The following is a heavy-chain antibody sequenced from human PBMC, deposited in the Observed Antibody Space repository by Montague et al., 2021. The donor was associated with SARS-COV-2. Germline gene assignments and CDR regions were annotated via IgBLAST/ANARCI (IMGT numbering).Heavy chain of an antibody. CDR2: MYYNGXT. Sequence: SETLSLTCTVSGGSISSSTSNWWGWIRQSPGKGLEWIASMYYNGXTYYNPSLKSRVTISVDTSMNQVSLKLSSVTAADTAVYYCARASGKKTIFGVVISYFDYWGQGTLVTVSS. J-gene: IGHJ4*02. D-gene: IGHD3-3*01. V-gene: IGHV4-39*07. CDR3: ARASGKKTIFGVVISYFDY. CDR1: GGSISSSTSNW.